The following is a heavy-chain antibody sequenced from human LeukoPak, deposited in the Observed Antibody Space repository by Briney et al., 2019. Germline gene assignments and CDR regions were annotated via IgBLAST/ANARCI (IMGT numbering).Heavy chain of an antibody. J-gene: IGHJ4*02. D-gene: IGHD3-10*01. CDR2: TYYDSQWYN. Sequence: SQTLSLTCVISGDSVSSNSAAWNWIRQSPSRGLEWLGRTYYDSQWYNDYAVSVKSRITINPDTSKNQFSLQLNSVTPEDTAMYYCARNYYGSGSYYVFDSWGQGTLVTVSS. CDR3: ARNYYGSGSYYVFDS. CDR1: GDSVSSNSAA. V-gene: IGHV6-1*01.